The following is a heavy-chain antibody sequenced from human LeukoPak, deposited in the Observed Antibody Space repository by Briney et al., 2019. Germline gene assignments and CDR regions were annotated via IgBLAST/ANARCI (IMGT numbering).Heavy chain of an antibody. CDR1: GGSFSGYY. CDR2: INYSGST. CDR3: ATKRGLRESGWFDP. J-gene: IGHJ5*02. V-gene: IGHV4-34*01. D-gene: IGHD3-10*01. Sequence: PSETLSLTCAVYGGSFSGYYWTWIRQPPGKGLEWIGGINYSGSTTYNPSLKGRVTISIDTSKNQFSLKLSSVTAADTAVYYCATKRGLRESGWFDPWGQGALVTVSS.